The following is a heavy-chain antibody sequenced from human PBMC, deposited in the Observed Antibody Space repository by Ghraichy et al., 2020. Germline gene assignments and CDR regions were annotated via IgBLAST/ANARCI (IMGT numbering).Heavy chain of an antibody. Sequence: SQTLSLTCTVSGGSISSSSYYWGWIRQPPGKGLEWIGSIYYSGSTYYNPSLKSRVTISVDTSKNQFSLKLSSVTAADTAVYYCARARSILRFLEWLPPVGWFDPWGQGTLVTVSS. V-gene: IGHV4-39*07. CDR3: ARARSILRFLEWLPPVGWFDP. CDR1: GGSISSSSYY. J-gene: IGHJ5*02. D-gene: IGHD3-3*01. CDR2: IYYSGST.